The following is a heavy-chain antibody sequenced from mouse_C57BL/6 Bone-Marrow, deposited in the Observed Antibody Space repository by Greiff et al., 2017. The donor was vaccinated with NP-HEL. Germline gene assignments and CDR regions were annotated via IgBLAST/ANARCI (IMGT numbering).Heavy chain of an antibody. CDR3: ARGGVNFDY. D-gene: IGHD2-2*01. Sequence: EVMLVESEGGLVQPGSSMKLSCTASGFTFSDYYMAWVRQVSEKGLEWVANINYDGSSTYYLDSLKSRFIISRDNAKNILYLQMSSLKSEDTATYYCARGGVNFDYWGQGTTLTVSS. CDR2: INYDGSST. J-gene: IGHJ2*01. V-gene: IGHV5-16*01. CDR1: GFTFSDYY.